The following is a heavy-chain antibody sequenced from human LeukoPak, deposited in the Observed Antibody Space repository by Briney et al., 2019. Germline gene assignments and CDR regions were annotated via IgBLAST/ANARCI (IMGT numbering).Heavy chain of an antibody. J-gene: IGHJ4*02. CDR2: INSDGSNT. Sequence: GGSLRLSCAASGFTFSSSWMHWVRQAPGKGLVWVSHINSDGSNTIYADSVKGRFTISRDNAKNTLYLQMNSLRAEDTAVYYCARGGPLGNYWGQGTLVTVSS. CDR1: GFTFSSSW. CDR3: ARGGPLGNY. D-gene: IGHD7-27*01. V-gene: IGHV3-74*01.